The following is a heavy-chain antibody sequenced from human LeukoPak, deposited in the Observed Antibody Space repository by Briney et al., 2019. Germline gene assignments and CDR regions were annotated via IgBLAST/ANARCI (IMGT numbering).Heavy chain of an antibody. J-gene: IGHJ4*02. D-gene: IGHD1-1*01. CDR2: LYNSGTT. V-gene: IGHV4-59*01. CDR1: GGSINTYY. CDR3: ATRGVKTTRFDY. Sequence: PSETLSLTCTVSGGSINTYYWSWIRQPPGKGLEWIVYLYNSGTTNYNPSLKSRVSISGDTSKNQFSLKLNSVTAADTAVYYCATRGVKTTRFDYWGQGILVTVSS.